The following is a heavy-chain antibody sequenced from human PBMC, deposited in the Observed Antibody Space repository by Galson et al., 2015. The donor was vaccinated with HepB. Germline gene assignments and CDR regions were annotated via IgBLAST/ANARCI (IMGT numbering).Heavy chain of an antibody. CDR3: ARDRVPAAKPPLFDWLWSQGFDI. CDR1: GYTFTSYG. Sequence: SVKVSCKASGYTFTSYGISWVRQAPGQGLEWMGWISAYNGNTNYAQKLQGRVTMTTDTSTSTAYMELRSLRSDDTAVYYCARDRVPAAKPPLFDWLWSQGFDIWGQGTMVTVSS. V-gene: IGHV1-18*01. CDR2: ISAYNGNT. J-gene: IGHJ3*02. D-gene: IGHD2-2*02.